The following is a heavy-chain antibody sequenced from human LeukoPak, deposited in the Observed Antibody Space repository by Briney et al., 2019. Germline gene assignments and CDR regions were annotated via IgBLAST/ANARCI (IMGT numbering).Heavy chain of an antibody. CDR1: GFSLSTSRMR. CDR3: ARIDDFWSGYFY. D-gene: IGHD3-3*01. V-gene: IGHV2-70*04. J-gene: IGHJ4*02. Sequence: SGPALVKPTQTLTLTCTFSGFSLSTSRMRVSWIRQPPGKALEWLARIDWDDDKFYSTSLKTRLTISKDTSKNQVVLTMTNMDPVDTATYYCARIDDFWSGYFYWGQGTLVTVSS. CDR2: IDWDDDK.